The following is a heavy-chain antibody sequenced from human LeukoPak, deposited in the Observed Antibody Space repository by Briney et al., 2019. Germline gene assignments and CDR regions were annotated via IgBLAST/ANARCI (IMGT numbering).Heavy chain of an antibody. CDR1: GGSISSYY. CDR3: ARNTQGATSYFDY. D-gene: IGHD1-26*01. J-gene: IGHJ4*02. V-gene: IGHV4-59*08. CDR2: IYYSGST. Sequence: PSETLSLTCTVSGGSISSYYWSWIRQPPGKGLEWIGYIYYSGSTNYNPSLKSRVTISVDTSKNQFSLKLSSVTAADTAVYYCARNTQGATSYFDYWGQGTLVTVSS.